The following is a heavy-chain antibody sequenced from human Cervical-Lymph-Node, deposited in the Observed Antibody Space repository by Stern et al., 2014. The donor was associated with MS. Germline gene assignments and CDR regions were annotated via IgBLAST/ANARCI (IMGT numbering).Heavy chain of an antibody. CDR2: IGTAGDT. V-gene: IGHV3-13*01. D-gene: IGHD3-10*01. Sequence: EVQLVESGGGLVQPGGSLRLSCAASGFTFSSYDMHLVRQATGKGLEWVSAIGTAGDTCYPGSVKGRFTISRENAKNSLYLQMNSLRAGDTAVYYCARLRSGSLDPWGQGTLVTVSS. CDR3: ARLRSGSLDP. CDR1: GFTFSSYD. J-gene: IGHJ5*02.